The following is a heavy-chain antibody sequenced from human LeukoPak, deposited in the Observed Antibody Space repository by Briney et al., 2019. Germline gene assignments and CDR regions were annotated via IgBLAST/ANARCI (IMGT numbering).Heavy chain of an antibody. V-gene: IGHV3-21*01. CDR1: GFTFSSYS. J-gene: IGHJ4*02. CDR3: ARGKRWYEYYFDY. Sequence: GGSLRLSCAASGFTFSSYSMNWVRQAPGKGLEWVSSISSSSSYIYYADSVKGRFTISRDNAKNSLYLQMNSLRAEDTAVYYCARGKRWYEYYFDYWGQGTLVTVSS. D-gene: IGHD6-13*01. CDR2: ISSSSSYI.